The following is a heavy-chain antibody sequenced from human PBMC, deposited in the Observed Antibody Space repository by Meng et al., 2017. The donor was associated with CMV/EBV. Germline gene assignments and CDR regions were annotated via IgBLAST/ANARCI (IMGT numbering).Heavy chain of an antibody. D-gene: IGHD1-7*01. J-gene: IGHJ4*02. CDR3: ARLNIITGTTRSDY. V-gene: IGHV5-10-1*01. Sequence: KGSGYSFTSHWISWVLQMPGKGLEWMGRIDPSGSYTNYSPSFQGHVTISADKSISTAYLQWSSLKASDTAMYYCARLNIITGTTRSDYWGQGTLVTVSS. CDR1: GYSFTSHW. CDR2: IDPSGSYT.